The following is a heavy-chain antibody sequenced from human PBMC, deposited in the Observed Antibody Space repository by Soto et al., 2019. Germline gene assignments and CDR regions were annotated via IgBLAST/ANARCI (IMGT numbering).Heavy chain of an antibody. CDR2: INHSGST. CDR1: GGSFSGYY. D-gene: IGHD3-3*01. CDR3: ARGDVTLWEWLLYRGGFDY. Sequence: QVQLQQWGAGLLKPSETLSLTCAVYGGSFSGYYWSWIRQPPGKGLEWIGEINHSGSTNYNPSLKSRVTRSVDTCKDQCTLKVSSVTAADTAVDYGARGDVTLWEWLLYRGGFDYWGQGTLVTVSS. J-gene: IGHJ4*02. V-gene: IGHV4-34*01.